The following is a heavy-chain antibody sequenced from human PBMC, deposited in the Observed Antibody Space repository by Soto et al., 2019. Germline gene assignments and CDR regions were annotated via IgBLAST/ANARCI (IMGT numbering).Heavy chain of an antibody. D-gene: IGHD3-3*01. CDR2: IYYSGST. CDR1: GGSISSYY. Sequence: QVQLQESGPGLVKPSETLSLTCTVSGGSISSYYWSWIRQPPGKGLEWIGYIYYSGSTNYNPSLKSRVTISVDTSKTQFSLKLSSVTAADTAVYCCARVLFGRGNWFDPWGQGTLVTVSS. J-gene: IGHJ5*02. V-gene: IGHV4-59*01. CDR3: ARVLFGRGNWFDP.